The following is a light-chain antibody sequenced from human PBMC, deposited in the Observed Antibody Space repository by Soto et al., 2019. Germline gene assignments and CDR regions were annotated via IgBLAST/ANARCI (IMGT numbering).Light chain of an antibody. CDR1: QSVSSSF. CDR2: GAS. J-gene: IGKJ4*01. Sequence: DIVLTQSPGTLSLSPGERATLSCRPSQSVSSSFLAWYQQKPGQAPRLLIYGASTRVAGIPDRFSGSGSGTDFTLTISRLEPADFAVYYCQQYGRSPLTFGGGTKVDIK. CDR3: QQYGRSPLT. V-gene: IGKV3-20*01.